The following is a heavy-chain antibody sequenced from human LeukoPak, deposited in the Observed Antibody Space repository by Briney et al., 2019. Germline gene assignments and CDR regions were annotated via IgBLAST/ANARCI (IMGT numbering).Heavy chain of an antibody. CDR2: IYYSGST. D-gene: IGHD4-17*01. V-gene: IGHV4-59*08. J-gene: IGHJ4*02. Sequence: SETLSLTCTVSGGSISSCYWSWVRQPPGKGLEWIGYIYYSGSTNYNPSLKSRVTISVDTSKHQFSLKLSSVTAADTAVYYCASAVDYGVPYFDYWGQGTLVTVSS. CDR1: GGSISSCY. CDR3: ASAVDYGVPYFDY.